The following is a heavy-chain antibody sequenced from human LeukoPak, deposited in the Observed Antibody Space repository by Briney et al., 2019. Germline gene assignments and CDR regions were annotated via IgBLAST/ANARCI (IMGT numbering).Heavy chain of an antibody. Sequence: GGSLRLSCAASGFTFSSYAMSWVRQAPGKGLEWVSAISGSGGSTYYADSVKGRFTISRDNSKNTLYLQMNSLRAEDTAVYYCAKDREDILVVVAAAHDGFDIWGQGTMVTVSS. J-gene: IGHJ3*02. CDR2: ISGSGGST. D-gene: IGHD2-15*01. V-gene: IGHV3-23*01. CDR3: AKDREDILVVVAAAHDGFDI. CDR1: GFTFSSYA.